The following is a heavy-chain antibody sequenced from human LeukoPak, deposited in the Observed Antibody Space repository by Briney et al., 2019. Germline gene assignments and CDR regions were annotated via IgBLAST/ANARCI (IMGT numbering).Heavy chain of an antibody. Sequence: PGGSLRLSCAASGFTFSSYAMSWVRQAPGKGLEWVSGISGSGGSTYYADSVKGRFTISRDNSKNTLYLQMNNLRAEDTALYYCAKSRNFDWLPSDYWGQGTLVTVSS. J-gene: IGHJ4*02. D-gene: IGHD3-9*01. CDR3: AKSRNFDWLPSDY. CDR2: ISGSGGST. V-gene: IGHV3-23*01. CDR1: GFTFSSYA.